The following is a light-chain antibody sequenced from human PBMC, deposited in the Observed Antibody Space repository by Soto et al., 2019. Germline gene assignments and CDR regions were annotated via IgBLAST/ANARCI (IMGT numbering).Light chain of an antibody. CDR3: NSYTTLSNRV. V-gene: IGLV2-14*01. J-gene: IGLJ1*01. CDR2: EVT. Sequence: QSALTQPASVSDSPGQSITISCTGTSSDVGGSNYVSWYQQHPGKAPKLLIYEVTNRPSGVSNRFSGSKSGNTASLTISGLQAEDEANYYCNSYTTLSNRVFGTGTKVTVL. CDR1: SSDVGGSNY.